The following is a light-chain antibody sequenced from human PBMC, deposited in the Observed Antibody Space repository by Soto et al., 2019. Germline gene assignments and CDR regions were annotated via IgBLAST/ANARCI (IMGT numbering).Light chain of an antibody. CDR1: SSDVGGLNY. J-gene: IGLJ2*01. CDR2: EVI. Sequence: QSALTQPPSASGSPGQSVTISCTGTSSDVGGLNYVSWYQQHPGKAPKLLIYEVIQRPSGVPDRFSGSKSGNTASLTVSGLQAEDEADYYCTSYAGSDNVIFGGGTKLTVL. CDR3: TSYAGSDNVI. V-gene: IGLV2-8*01.